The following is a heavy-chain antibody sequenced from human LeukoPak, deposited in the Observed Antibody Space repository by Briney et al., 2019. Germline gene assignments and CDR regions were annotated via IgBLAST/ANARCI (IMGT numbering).Heavy chain of an antibody. CDR2: INPSGGST. V-gene: IGHV1-46*01. CDR3: VLTRLDSTKELWFGEAIPYYFDY. CDR1: GYTFTSYY. D-gene: IGHD3-10*01. J-gene: IGHJ4*02. Sequence: ASVKVSCKASGYTFTSYYMHWVRQAPGQGLEWMGIINPSGGSTSYAQKFQGRVTMTRDMSTSTVYMELSSLRSEDTAVYYCVLTRLDSTKELWFGEAIPYYFDYWGQGTLVTVSS.